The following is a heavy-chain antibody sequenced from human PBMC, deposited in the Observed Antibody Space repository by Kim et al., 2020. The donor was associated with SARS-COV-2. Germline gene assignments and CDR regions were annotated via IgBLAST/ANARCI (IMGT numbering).Heavy chain of an antibody. Sequence: VKGRFTVSRDNSKHTLYLQMNRLRAEDTAVYYCARAAAGPNDYGMDVWGQGTTVTVSS. CDR3: ARAAAGPNDYGMDV. J-gene: IGHJ6*02. D-gene: IGHD6-13*01. V-gene: IGHV3-30*07.